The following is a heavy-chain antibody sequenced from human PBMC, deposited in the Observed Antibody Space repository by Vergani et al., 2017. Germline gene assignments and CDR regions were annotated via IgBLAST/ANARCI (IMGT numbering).Heavy chain of an antibody. V-gene: IGHV3-21*01. Sequence: EVQLVESGGGLVKPGGSLRLSCAASGFTFSSYSMNWVRQAPGKGLEWVSSISSSSSYIYYAGSVKGRFTISRDNAKNSLYLQMNSLRAEDTAVYYCARDYILTGYVDYWGQGTLVTVSS. J-gene: IGHJ4*02. CDR3: ARDYILTGYVDY. CDR2: ISSSSSYI. CDR1: GFTFSSYS. D-gene: IGHD3-9*01.